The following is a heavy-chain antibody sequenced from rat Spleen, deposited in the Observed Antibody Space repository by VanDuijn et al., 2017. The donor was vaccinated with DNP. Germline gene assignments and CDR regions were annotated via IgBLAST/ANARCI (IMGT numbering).Heavy chain of an antibody. Sequence: EVQLVESGGGLVQPGRSLKLSCAASGFIFTDYNMAWVRQAPKKGLEWVATISYAGGSTYHRVSVKGRFTISRDNAKGTLYLQMDSLRSEDTATYFCARHGRITTVATYWFFDFWGPGTMVTVTS. J-gene: IGHJ1*01. D-gene: IGHD1-3*01. CDR3: ARHGRITTVATYWFFDF. CDR2: ISYAGGST. CDR1: GFIFTDYN. V-gene: IGHV5-7*01.